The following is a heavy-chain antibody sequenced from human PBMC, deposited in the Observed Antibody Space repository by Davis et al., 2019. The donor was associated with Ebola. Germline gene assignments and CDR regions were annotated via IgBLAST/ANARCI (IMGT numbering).Heavy chain of an antibody. J-gene: IGHJ4*02. D-gene: IGHD5-18*01. CDR2: LDPGDSDT. Sequence: GESLKISCKGSGYSFTTYWIGWVRQMPGKGLEWMGILDPGDSDTRYSPSFQGQVTISADKSISTAYLQWSSLKASDTAMYYCAKQVSYGRNYFDYWGQGTLVTVSS. CDR1: GYSFTTYW. CDR3: AKQVSYGRNYFDY. V-gene: IGHV5-51*01.